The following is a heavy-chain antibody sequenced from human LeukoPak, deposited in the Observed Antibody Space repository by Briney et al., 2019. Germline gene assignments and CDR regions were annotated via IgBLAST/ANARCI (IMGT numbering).Heavy chain of an antibody. Sequence: GGSLRLSCAASGFTFSSYSMNWVRQAPGKGLEWVSSISGSSSYIYYADSLKGRFTISRDNAKNSLYLQMNSLRAEDTAVYYCARDLQDDSSGNEDDALDTWGRGTMITVSS. J-gene: IGHJ3*02. CDR3: ARDLQDDSSGNEDDALDT. V-gene: IGHV3-21*01. CDR2: ISGSSSYI. CDR1: GFTFSSYS. D-gene: IGHD3-22*01.